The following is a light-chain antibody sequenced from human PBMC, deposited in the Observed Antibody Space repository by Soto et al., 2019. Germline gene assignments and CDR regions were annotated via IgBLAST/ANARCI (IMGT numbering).Light chain of an antibody. V-gene: IGKV3-20*01. Sequence: EIVLTQSPGTLSLSPGDRATLSCRASQSVSSSYLAWYQQRPGQAPRLLIYSASSRATGIPDRFSGTGSGTDFTLTISILEPEDFAVYYCQQSVSSPYTFVQGSKLEIK. CDR3: QQSVSSPYT. CDR1: QSVSSSY. J-gene: IGKJ2*01. CDR2: SAS.